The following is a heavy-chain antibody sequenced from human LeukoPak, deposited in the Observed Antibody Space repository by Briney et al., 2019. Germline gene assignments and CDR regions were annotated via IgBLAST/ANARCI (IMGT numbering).Heavy chain of an antibody. CDR2: IYHSGST. CDR1: GGSISSSNW. J-gene: IGHJ5*02. Sequence: SGTLSLTCAVSGGSISSSNWWSWVRQPPGKGLEWIGEIYHSGSTNYNPSLKSRVTISVDKSKNQFSLKLSSVTAADTAVYYRARGGGDGSSPNWFDPWGQGTLVTVSS. D-gene: IGHD6-13*01. V-gene: IGHV4-4*02. CDR3: ARGGGDGSSPNWFDP.